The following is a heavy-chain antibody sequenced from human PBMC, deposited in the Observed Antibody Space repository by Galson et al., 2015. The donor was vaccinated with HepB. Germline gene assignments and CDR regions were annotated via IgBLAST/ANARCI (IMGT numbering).Heavy chain of an antibody. V-gene: IGHV3-7*01. CDR2: IKQDGSEK. Sequence: SLRLSCAASGFTFSSYWMSWVRQAPGKGLEWVANIKQDGSEKYYVDSVKGRFTISRDNAKNSLYLQMNSLRAEDTAVYYCAREEGCTGGVCPNWFDPWGQGTLVTVSS. J-gene: IGHJ5*02. CDR3: AREEGCTGGVCPNWFDP. D-gene: IGHD2-8*02. CDR1: GFTFSSYW.